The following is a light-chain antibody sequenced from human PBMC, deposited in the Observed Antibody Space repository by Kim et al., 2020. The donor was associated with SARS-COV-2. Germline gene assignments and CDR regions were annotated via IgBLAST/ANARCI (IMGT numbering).Light chain of an antibody. CDR3: HQYYSSPPS. J-gene: IGKJ2*03. CDR1: QTIVYNANNKNY. V-gene: IGKV4-1*01. Sequence: RATLNCKSRQTIVYNANNKNYLAWYQQKPGQPPKVLIYWASTRESGVPDRFSGSGSGTDFTLTISSLQAEDVAVYYCHQYYSSPPSFGQGTKLEIK. CDR2: WAS.